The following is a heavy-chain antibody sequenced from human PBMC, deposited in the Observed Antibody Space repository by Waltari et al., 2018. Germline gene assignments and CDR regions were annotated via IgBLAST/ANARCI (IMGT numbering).Heavy chain of an antibody. CDR1: GGTFSSYA. CDR2: IIPIFGTA. D-gene: IGHD4-17*01. Sequence: QVQLVQSGAEVKKPGSSVKVSCKASGGTFSSYAISWVRQAPGQGLEWMGGIIPIFGTANYAKKFQGRVTITADKSTSTAYMELSSLRSEDTAVYYCASSNGDHNYYYYYMDVWGKGTTVTVSS. CDR3: ASSNGDHNYYYYYMDV. J-gene: IGHJ6*03. V-gene: IGHV1-69*14.